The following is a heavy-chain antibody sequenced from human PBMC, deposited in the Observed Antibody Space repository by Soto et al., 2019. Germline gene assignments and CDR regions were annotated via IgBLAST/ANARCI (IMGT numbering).Heavy chain of an antibody. CDR1: GGSFSGYY. CDR2: INRSGST. J-gene: IGHJ4*02. Sequence: QVQLQLWGAGLLKTSETLSLTCAVYGGSFSGYYWTWIRQPPGAGLEWIGEINRSGSTNYNPSPKLRVTMSVDTSKNQFSLKLTSVTAADTAVYYCARDKSTVLFDYWGQGTLVTVSS. CDR3: ARDKSTVLFDY. D-gene: IGHD2-8*02. V-gene: IGHV4-34*01.